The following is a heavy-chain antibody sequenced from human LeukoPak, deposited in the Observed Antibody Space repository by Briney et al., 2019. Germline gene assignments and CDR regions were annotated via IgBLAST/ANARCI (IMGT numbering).Heavy chain of an antibody. Sequence: GGSLRLSCAASGFTFSRFGMHWVRQAPGKGLEWVTFIRYDGSYKYYADSVKGRFTISRDTSKNTLYLQMGSLRTEDMAVYYCARRGVVGASFAGGYYYYMDVWGKGTTVTISS. CDR3: ARRGVVGASFAGGYYYYMDV. CDR2: IRYDGSYK. CDR1: GFTFSRFG. D-gene: IGHD1-26*01. V-gene: IGHV3-30*02. J-gene: IGHJ6*03.